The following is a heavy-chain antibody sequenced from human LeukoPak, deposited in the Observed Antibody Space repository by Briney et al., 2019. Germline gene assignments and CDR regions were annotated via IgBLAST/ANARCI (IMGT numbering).Heavy chain of an antibody. D-gene: IGHD4-17*01. CDR1: GYTFSGYY. CDR3: ARDRWGSDYGDLLDY. V-gene: IGHV1-2*02. J-gene: IGHJ4*02. Sequence: ASVKVSCKASGYTFSGYYMHWVRQAPGQGLEWMGWINPNSGATNYAQKFQGRVTMTRDTSISTAYMELSRLRSDDTAVYYCARDRWGSDYGDLLDYWGQGTLVTVSS. CDR2: INPNSGAT.